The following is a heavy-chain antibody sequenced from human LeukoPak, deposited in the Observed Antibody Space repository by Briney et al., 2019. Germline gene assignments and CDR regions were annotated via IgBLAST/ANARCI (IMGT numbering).Heavy chain of an antibody. J-gene: IGHJ4*01. D-gene: IGHD1-1*01. Sequence: SVKVSCKASGGTFSSYAISWVRQAPGQGLEWMGGIIPIFGTANYAQKFQGRVTITADESTSTAYMELSSLRSEDTAVYYCASTTELHXLNGFDYWGXGTLXXVS. CDR3: ASTTELHXLNGFDY. CDR2: IIPIFGTA. CDR1: GGTFSSYA. V-gene: IGHV1-69*01.